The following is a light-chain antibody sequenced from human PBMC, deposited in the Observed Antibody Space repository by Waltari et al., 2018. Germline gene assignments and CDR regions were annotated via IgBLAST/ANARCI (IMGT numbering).Light chain of an antibody. CDR1: SSHGGGFNF. J-gene: IGLJ2*01. V-gene: IGLV2-14*03. Sequence: HSALTQPASVSGSPGQSIRIPCTGISSHGGGFNFVSWYQQHPGKAPKLMIYDVFNRPSGVSTRFSGSKSDNAASLAISGLQAEDEAVYYCSSYTASPPHVVFGGGTKVTVL. CDR2: DVF. CDR3: SSYTASPPHVV.